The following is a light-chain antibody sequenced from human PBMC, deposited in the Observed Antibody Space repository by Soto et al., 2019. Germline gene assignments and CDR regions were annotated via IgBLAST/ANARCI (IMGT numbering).Light chain of an antibody. CDR3: QQRSNWPPMYT. CDR1: QSVSSY. Sequence: EIVLTQSPATLSLSPGERATLSCRASQSVSSYLAWYQQKPGQATRLLIYDASNRATGIPARFSGSGSGTDFTLTISSLEPEDFAVYYCQQRSNWPPMYTFGQGTKVDIK. V-gene: IGKV3-11*01. J-gene: IGKJ2*01. CDR2: DAS.